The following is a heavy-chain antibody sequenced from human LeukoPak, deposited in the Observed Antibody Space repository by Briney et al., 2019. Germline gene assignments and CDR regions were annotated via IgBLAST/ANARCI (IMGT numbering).Heavy chain of an antibody. Sequence: SETLSLTCTVSGGSISSGDYYWSWIRQPPGKGQEWIGYIYYSGSTYYNPSLKSRVTISVDTSKNQFSLKLSSVTAADTAVYYCARLDFYGDSVFDAFDIWGQGTMVSVSS. D-gene: IGHD4-17*01. CDR2: IYYSGST. CDR3: ARLDFYGDSVFDAFDI. V-gene: IGHV4-30-4*08. J-gene: IGHJ3*02. CDR1: GGSISSGDYY.